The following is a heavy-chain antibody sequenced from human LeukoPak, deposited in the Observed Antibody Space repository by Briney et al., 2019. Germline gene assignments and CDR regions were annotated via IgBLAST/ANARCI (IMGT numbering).Heavy chain of an antibody. Sequence: GGSLRLSCAASGFTFSNYWMHWVRQVPGKGLVWVSRINSDGSSTTYADSVKGRFTISRDNAKNTLHLQMNSLRAEDTAVYYCAKGGNSGSYWGQGTLVTVSS. CDR1: GFTFSNYW. V-gene: IGHV3-74*01. J-gene: IGHJ4*02. D-gene: IGHD4-23*01. CDR3: AKGGNSGSY. CDR2: INSDGSST.